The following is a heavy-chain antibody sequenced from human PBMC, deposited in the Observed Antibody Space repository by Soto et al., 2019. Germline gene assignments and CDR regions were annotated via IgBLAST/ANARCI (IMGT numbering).Heavy chain of an antibody. V-gene: IGHV2-5*02. CDR3: AHRRPYSNSPEYFFDY. CDR1: GFSLSTSGVD. Sequence: QITLKESGPTLVKPTQTLTLTCTFSGFSLSTSGVDVGWIRQPPGKALEWLALIYWDDDKRYSPSLKSRLTITTDTSKNQVVLTMTNMDPLETATYYCAHRRPYSNSPEYFFDYWGQGTLVTVSS. J-gene: IGHJ4*02. CDR2: IYWDDDK. D-gene: IGHD6-6*01.